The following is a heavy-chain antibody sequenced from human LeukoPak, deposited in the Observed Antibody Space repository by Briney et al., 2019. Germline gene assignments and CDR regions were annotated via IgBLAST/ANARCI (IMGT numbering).Heavy chain of an antibody. J-gene: IGHJ4*02. V-gene: IGHV3-30*02. Sequence: GGSLRLSCAASGFTFSSYGMHWVRQAPGKVLEWVAFIRYDGSNKYDADSVKGRFTISRDNSKNSLYLQMNSLRAEDTAVYYCARDRRVTMIPDYWGQGTLVTVSS. CDR1: GFTFSSYG. CDR2: IRYDGSNK. D-gene: IGHD3-22*01. CDR3: ARDRRVTMIPDY.